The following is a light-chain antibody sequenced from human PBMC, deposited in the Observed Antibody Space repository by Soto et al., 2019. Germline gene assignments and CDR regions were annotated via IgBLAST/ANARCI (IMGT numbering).Light chain of an antibody. Sequence: QSALTQPPSASGSPGQSVTISCTGTSSDVGGYNYVSWYQQHPGKAPKLMIYEVNKRPSGVPDRFSGSKSANTASLTVSGFQAEDEADYYCSSYAGSNNFRVFGTGTKLTVL. CDR3: SSYAGSNNFRV. J-gene: IGLJ1*01. CDR2: EVN. CDR1: SSDVGGYNY. V-gene: IGLV2-8*01.